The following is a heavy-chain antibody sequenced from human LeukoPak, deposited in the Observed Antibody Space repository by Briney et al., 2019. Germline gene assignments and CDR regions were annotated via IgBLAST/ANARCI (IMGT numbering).Heavy chain of an antibody. CDR1: GGSIRSSSFY. V-gene: IGHV4-39*07. Sequence: SETLSLTCTVSGGSIRSSSFYWGWVRQPPGQGEEWVGRIYYSATTYYNPSLKSRVTISVDTSKNQFSLKVNSVTAADTAVYYCARRANSGSTKGAFDIWGQGTLVTVSS. J-gene: IGHJ3*02. D-gene: IGHD1-26*01. CDR3: ARRANSGSTKGAFDI. CDR2: IYYSATT.